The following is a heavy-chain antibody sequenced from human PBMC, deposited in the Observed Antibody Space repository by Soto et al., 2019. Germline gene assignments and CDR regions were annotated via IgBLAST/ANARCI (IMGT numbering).Heavy chain of an antibody. CDR1: GYSFTGYW. V-gene: IGHV5-51*01. D-gene: IGHD2-2*01. Sequence: GESVKVSWKVSGYSFTGYWIGGVRQMPGKGLEWMGIIYPGDSDTRYSPSFQGQVTISADKSISTAYLQWSSLKASDTAMYYCARRPHPFLNSTSFSEFDTSGQCTLV. CDR2: IYPGDSDT. J-gene: IGHJ5*02. CDR3: ARRPHPFLNSTSFSEFDT.